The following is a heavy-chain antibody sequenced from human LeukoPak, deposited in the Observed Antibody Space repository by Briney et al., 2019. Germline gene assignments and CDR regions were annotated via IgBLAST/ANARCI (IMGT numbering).Heavy chain of an antibody. CDR3: AREGVSGSQNWFDP. CDR2: ISDSSVTI. J-gene: IGHJ5*02. CDR1: GFTFSTYS. V-gene: IGHV3-48*01. Sequence: PGGSLRLSCAASGFTFSTYSMNWVRQAPGKGLEWVSYISDSSVTIYYADSVKGRFTISRDNAKNSLYLQMNSLRAEDTAVYYCAREGVSGSQNWFDPWGQGTLVTVSP. D-gene: IGHD1-26*01.